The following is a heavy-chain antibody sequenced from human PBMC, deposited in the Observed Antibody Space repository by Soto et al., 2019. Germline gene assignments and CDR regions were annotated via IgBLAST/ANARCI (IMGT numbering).Heavy chain of an antibody. CDR1: GYTFSNFW. Sequence: GESLKISCQCSGYTFSNFWIGWVRQLPGQGLEWMGIIFPGDHETRYSPSFLGKVTISAETSINTAYLQWSSLEASDSAFYFCARSPRSSPYFDFWGQGALVTVSS. J-gene: IGHJ4*02. D-gene: IGHD6-13*01. V-gene: IGHV5-51*01. CDR3: ARSPRSSPYFDF. CDR2: IFPGDHET.